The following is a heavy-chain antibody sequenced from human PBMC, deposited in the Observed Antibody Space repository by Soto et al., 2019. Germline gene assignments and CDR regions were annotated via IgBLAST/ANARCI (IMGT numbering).Heavy chain of an antibody. J-gene: IGHJ6*02. CDR2: IIPIFGTA. CDR1: GGTFSSYA. D-gene: IGHD2-15*01. Sequence: GASVKVSCKASGGTFSSYAISWVRQAPGQGLEWMGGIIPIFGTANYAQKFQGRVTITADESTSTAYMELSSLRSEDTAVYYCARDIVVVVAAPDYYYYGMDVWGQGTTVTVSS. V-gene: IGHV1-69*13. CDR3: ARDIVVVVAAPDYYYYGMDV.